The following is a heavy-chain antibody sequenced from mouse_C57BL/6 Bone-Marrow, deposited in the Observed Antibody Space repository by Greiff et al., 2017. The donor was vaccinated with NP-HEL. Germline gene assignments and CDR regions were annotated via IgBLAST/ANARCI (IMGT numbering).Heavy chain of an antibody. Sequence: VQLQQSGPELVKPGASVKISCKASGYAFSSSWMNWVKQRPGKGLEWIGRIYPGDGDTNYNGKFKGKATLTADKSSSTAYMQLSSLTSEDSAVYFCARGLIYYDYDGAYWGQGTLVTVSA. CDR3: ARGLIYYDYDGAY. J-gene: IGHJ3*01. D-gene: IGHD2-4*01. CDR2: IYPGDGDT. V-gene: IGHV1-82*01. CDR1: GYAFSSSW.